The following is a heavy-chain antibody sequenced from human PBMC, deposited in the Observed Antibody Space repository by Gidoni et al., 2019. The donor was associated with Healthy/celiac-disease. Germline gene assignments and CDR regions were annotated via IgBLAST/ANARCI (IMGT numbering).Heavy chain of an antibody. V-gene: IGHV4-34*01. CDR3: ARGTIFGVVRRYGMDV. Sequence: QVQLQQWGAGLLKPSETLSLTCAVYGGSFSGYYWSWIRQPPGKGLEWIGEINHSGSTNYNPSLKSRVTISVDTSKNQFSLKLSSVTAADTAVYYCARGTIFGVVRRYGMDVWGQGTTVTVSS. CDR1: GGSFSGYY. D-gene: IGHD3-3*01. J-gene: IGHJ6*02. CDR2: INHSGST.